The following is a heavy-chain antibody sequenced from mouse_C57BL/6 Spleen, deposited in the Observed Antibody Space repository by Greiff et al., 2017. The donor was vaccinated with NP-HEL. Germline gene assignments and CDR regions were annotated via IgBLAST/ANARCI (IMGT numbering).Heavy chain of an antibody. CDR3: ARWTVVATNFDY. CDR1: GYTFTSYT. D-gene: IGHD1-1*01. Sequence: VQLQQSGAELARPGASVKMSCKASGYTFTSYTMHWVKQRPGQGLEWIGYINPSSGYTKYNQKFKDKATLTADKSSSTAYMQLSSLTSEDSAVYYCARWTVVATNFDYWGQGTTLTVSS. CDR2: INPSSGYT. J-gene: IGHJ2*01. V-gene: IGHV1-4*01.